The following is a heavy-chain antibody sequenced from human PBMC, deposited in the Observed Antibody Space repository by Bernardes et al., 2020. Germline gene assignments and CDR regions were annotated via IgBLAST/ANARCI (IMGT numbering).Heavy chain of an antibody. CDR3: ARVSFQIVVVPAAIFDY. V-gene: IGHV1-2*02. Sequence: ASVKVSCKASGYTFTGYYMHWVRQAPGQGLEWMGWINPNSGGTNYAQKFQGRVTMTRDTSISTAYMELSRLRSDDTAVYYCARVSFQIVVVPAAIFDYWGQGTLVTVSS. J-gene: IGHJ4*02. CDR1: GYTFTGYY. CDR2: INPNSGGT. D-gene: IGHD2-2*01.